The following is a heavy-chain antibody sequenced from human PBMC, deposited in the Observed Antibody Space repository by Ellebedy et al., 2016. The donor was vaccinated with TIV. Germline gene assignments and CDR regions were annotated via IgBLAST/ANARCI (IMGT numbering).Heavy chain of an antibody. CDR2: IWYDGTDR. V-gene: IGHV3-33*01. CDR3: ARVSGIRASAMDV. Sequence: GGSLRLSXTASGFTFARYSIHWVRQAPGKGLEWVALIWYDGTDRDYADSVKGRFSISRDTPRNSAFLQMNSLTADDTAIYYCARVSGIRASAMDVWGQGTTVTVSS. D-gene: IGHD1-1*01. CDR1: GFTFARYS. J-gene: IGHJ6*02.